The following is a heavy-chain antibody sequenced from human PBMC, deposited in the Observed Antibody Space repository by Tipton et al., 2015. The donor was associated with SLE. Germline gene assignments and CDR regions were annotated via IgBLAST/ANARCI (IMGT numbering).Heavy chain of an antibody. V-gene: IGHV4-38-2*01. CDR2: IYHSGST. CDR3: ARRAAAGYFDY. Sequence: GLVKPSETLSLTCAVSGYSISSGYYWGWIRQPPGKGLGWIGSIYHSGSTYYNPSLKSRVTISVDTSKNQFSLKLSSVTAADTAVYYCARRAAAGYFDYWGQGTLVTVSS. CDR1: GYSISSGYY. J-gene: IGHJ4*02. D-gene: IGHD6-13*01.